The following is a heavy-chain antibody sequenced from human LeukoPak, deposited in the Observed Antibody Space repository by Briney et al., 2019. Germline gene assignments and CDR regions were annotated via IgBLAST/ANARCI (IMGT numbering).Heavy chain of an antibody. CDR1: GFTFSSYG. J-gene: IGHJ4*02. CDR3: ARDVDYGDFGGEVGNTPTASN. Sequence: HPGRSLRLSCAASGFTFSSYGMHWVRQAPGKGLEWVAVIWYDGSNKYYAGSVKGRFTISRDNSKNTLYLQMNSLRAEDTAVYYCARDVDYGDFGGEVGNTPTASNWGQGTLVTVSS. V-gene: IGHV3-33*01. CDR2: IWYDGSNK. D-gene: IGHD4-17*01.